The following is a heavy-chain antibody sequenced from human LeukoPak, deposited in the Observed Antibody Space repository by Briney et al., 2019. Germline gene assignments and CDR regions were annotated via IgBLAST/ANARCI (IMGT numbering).Heavy chain of an antibody. CDR2: IIPIFGTA. V-gene: IGHV1-69*05. D-gene: IGHD3-3*01. J-gene: IGHJ6*03. Sequence: SVTVSCKGSGGTFSSYAISWVRQAPGQGGEWMGGIIPIFGTANYAQKFQGRVTITTDETTRTGYMEVRRLRAEDTAVYYCARGFSHYYYYMDVWGKGTTVTVSS. CDR3: ARGFSHYYYYMDV. CDR1: GGTFSSYA.